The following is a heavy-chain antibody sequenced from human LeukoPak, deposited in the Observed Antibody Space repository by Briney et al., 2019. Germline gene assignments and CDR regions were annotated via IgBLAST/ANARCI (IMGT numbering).Heavy chain of an antibody. Sequence: PSETLSLTCAAYGGSLSGYFWTWIRQSPGQGLEWIGEINYSGSTNYNPSLKSRVTISLDTSQKQFSLKLTSVTAADTAVYYCARSPRVLWASRYDHWGRGTLVTVSS. V-gene: IGHV4-34*01. D-gene: IGHD2/OR15-2a*01. J-gene: IGHJ4*02. CDR1: GGSLSGYF. CDR2: INYSGST. CDR3: ARSPRVLWASRYDH.